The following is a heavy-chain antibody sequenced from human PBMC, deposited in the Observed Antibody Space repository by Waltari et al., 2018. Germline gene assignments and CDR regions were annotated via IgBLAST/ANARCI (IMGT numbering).Heavy chain of an antibody. J-gene: IGHJ6*02. D-gene: IGHD2-15*01. V-gene: IGHV1-69*02. CDR2: IIPNFGIA. CDR3: ARTHDGGKADLYYYYGMDV. CDR1: VGTVSSYT. Sequence: QVQRVHSGAAVQTPGSSVMVSSEASVGTVSSYTTSWVRRAPGQGIEWMGRIIPNFGIANYEQKFQGRVTITADKSTSTAYMEMSSLRSEDTAVYYCARTHDGGKADLYYYYGMDVWGQGTTVTVSS.